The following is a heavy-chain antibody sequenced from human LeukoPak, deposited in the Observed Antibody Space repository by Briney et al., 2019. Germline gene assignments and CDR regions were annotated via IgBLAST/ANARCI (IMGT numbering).Heavy chain of an antibody. CDR3: AHRGYGSGSYYPKAFDY. V-gene: IGHV2-5*01. Sequence: SGPTLVKPTQTLTLTCTFSGFSLSTSGVGVGWIRQPPGKALEWLALIYWNDDKRYSPSLKSRLTITKDTSKNQVVLTMTNMDPVDTATYYCAHRGYGSGSYYPKAFDYWGQGTLVTVSS. D-gene: IGHD3-10*01. CDR2: IYWNDDK. J-gene: IGHJ4*02. CDR1: GFSLSTSGVG.